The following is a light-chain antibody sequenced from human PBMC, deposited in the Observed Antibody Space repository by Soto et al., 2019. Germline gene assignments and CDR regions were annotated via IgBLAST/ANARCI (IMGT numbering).Light chain of an antibody. CDR3: CSYAGSTTFVV. Sequence: QSALTQPASVSGSPGQSITISCTGTSSDVGTYNLVSWYQQHPGKAPKLMIYEGSKRPSGVSNRFSAFKSGNTASLTISGLQAEDEADYYCCSYAGSTTFVVFGGGTKLTVL. CDR2: EGS. CDR1: SSDVGTYNL. V-gene: IGLV2-23*03. J-gene: IGLJ2*01.